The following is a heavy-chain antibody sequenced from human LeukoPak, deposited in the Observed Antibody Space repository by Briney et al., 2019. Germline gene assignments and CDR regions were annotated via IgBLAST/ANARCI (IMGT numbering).Heavy chain of an antibody. CDR2: INHRGST. D-gene: IGHD3-22*01. Sequence: ASETLSLTCAVYGGSFSGYYWSWIRQPPGKGLERIGEINHRGSTNCNPSLKSRVTISVDTPKNQISLKLSSVTAADTAVYYCARGGGSSGYYFDSWGQGTLVTVSS. J-gene: IGHJ4*02. CDR1: GGSFSGYY. V-gene: IGHV4-34*01. CDR3: ARGGGSSGYYFDS.